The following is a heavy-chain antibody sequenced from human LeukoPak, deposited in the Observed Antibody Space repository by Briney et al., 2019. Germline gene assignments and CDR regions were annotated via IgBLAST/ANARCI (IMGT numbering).Heavy chain of an antibody. CDR2: ISYDGSNK. CDR3: AKDGGAQFDY. CDR1: GFTFSSYG. D-gene: IGHD3-16*01. J-gene: IGHJ4*02. Sequence: GGSLRLSCAASGFTFSSYGMRWVRHAPGKGREWVAVISYDGSNKYYADSVKGRFTISRDNSKHTLYLQMNSLRAEDTAVYYCAKDGGAQFDYWGQGTLVTVFS. V-gene: IGHV3-30*18.